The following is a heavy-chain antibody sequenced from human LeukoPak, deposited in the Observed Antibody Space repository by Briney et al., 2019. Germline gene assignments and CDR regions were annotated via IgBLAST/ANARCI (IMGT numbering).Heavy chain of an antibody. Sequence: PGGSLRLSCAASGFTFSSYEMNWVRQAPGKGLEWVSYISSSGSTIYYADSVKGRFTISRDNAKNSLYLQMNSLRAEDTAVYYCAARVYSFERFDYWGQGTLVTVSS. CDR3: AARVYSFERFDY. D-gene: IGHD5-18*01. V-gene: IGHV3-48*03. CDR1: GFTFSSYE. J-gene: IGHJ4*02. CDR2: ISSSGSTI.